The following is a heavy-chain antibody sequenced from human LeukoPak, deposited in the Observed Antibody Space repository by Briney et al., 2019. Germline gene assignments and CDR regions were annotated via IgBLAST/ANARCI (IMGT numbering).Heavy chain of an antibody. CDR3: ASDVGHVVVDSSSYYHNWFDS. CDR1: GGSFINKY. J-gene: IGHJ5*01. Sequence: SETLSLTCTVSGGSFINKYWSWIRQPPGKGLEWIGYVYYNGATHYNPSLGGRVTISLDTSRSQFSLNLRSVTAADTAVYYCASDVGHVVVDSSSYYHNWFDSWGQGTLVTVSS. CDR2: VYYNGAT. V-gene: IGHV4-59*01. D-gene: IGHD3-22*01.